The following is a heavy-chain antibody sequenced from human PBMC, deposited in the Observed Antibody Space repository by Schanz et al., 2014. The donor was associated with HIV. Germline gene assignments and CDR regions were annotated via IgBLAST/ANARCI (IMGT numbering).Heavy chain of an antibody. CDR2: ISAYNGKT. V-gene: IGHV1-18*01. CDR3: ARGNLAWCGGGSCYTRFQFFQV. CDR1: GYIFTSNG. D-gene: IGHD2-15*01. J-gene: IGHJ1*01. Sequence: QVQLVQSGAEVKKPGASVKVSCKASGYIFTSNGISWVRQAPGQGLEWMGWISAYNGKTNYARKVQGRVTMTRNTSISTAYMELSSLGSEDTAMYYCARGNLAWCGGGSCYTRFQFFQVWGQGTLITVSS.